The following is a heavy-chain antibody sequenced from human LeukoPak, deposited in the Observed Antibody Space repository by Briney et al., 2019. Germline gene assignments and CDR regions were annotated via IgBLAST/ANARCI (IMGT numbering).Heavy chain of an antibody. CDR3: AKGTVGAKY. CDR2: ISSGATTT. V-gene: IGHV3-48*03. D-gene: IGHD1-26*01. J-gene: IGHJ4*02. CDR1: GFTLTSDG. Sequence: PGGSLRLSCAASGFTLTSDGMNWVRQAPGKGLEWISYISSGATTTYYADSVKGRFTISRDNAKNSLYLQMNSLRVDDTAVYYCAKGTVGAKYWGQGTLVIVSS.